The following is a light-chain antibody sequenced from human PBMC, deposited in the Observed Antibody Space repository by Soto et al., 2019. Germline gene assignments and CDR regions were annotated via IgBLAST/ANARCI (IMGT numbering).Light chain of an antibody. J-gene: IGLJ1*01. Sequence: QSALTQPRSVSGSPGQSVTISCTGTSSDVGGYSYVSWYQQHPGKAPKLMIYDVTTRPSGIPDRFSGSKSGNTASLTISGLQAEDEADYYCFSYVGSYTLVFGTGTKLTVL. CDR2: DVT. CDR3: FSYVGSYTLV. V-gene: IGLV2-11*01. CDR1: SSDVGGYSY.